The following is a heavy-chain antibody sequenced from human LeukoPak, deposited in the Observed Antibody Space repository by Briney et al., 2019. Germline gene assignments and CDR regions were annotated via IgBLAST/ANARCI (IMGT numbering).Heavy chain of an antibody. CDR2: ISYEGSNK. CDR3: AIEKTGSIPIDL. J-gene: IGHJ5*02. D-gene: IGHD1-26*01. V-gene: IGHV3-30*07. CDR1: GFSFSHYI. Sequence: PGGSLRLSCEASGFSFSHYIMHWVRQAPGKGLEWVAVISYEGSNKFYADSVKGRFSISRDNSRNTLFLQMNSLTGDDTAVFYCAIEKTGSIPIDLWGPGSLVSVSS.